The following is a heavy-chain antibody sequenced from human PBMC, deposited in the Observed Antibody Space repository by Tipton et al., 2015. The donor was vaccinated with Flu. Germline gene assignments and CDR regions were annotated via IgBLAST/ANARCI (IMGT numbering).Heavy chain of an antibody. J-gene: IGHJ6*02. CDR1: GLTFSNPW. CDR3: AKDRQWLVTYFYYYAMGV. V-gene: IGHV3-15*01. CDR2: IKSKSDGGTE. Sequence: SLRLSCSASGLTFSNPWLAWVRQAPGMGLEWVARIKSKSDGGTEDYAAPVKGRFTISRDSSKNTLFLQMNSLRTEDTAVYYCAKDRQWLVTYFYYYAMGVWGPGTTVTVSS. D-gene: IGHD6-19*01.